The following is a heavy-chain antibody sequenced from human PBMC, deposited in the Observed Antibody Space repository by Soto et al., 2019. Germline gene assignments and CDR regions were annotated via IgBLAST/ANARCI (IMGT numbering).Heavy chain of an antibody. CDR1: GFSLSTTAEG. Sequence: QITLKESGPTLVKPTQTLTLTCTFSGFSLSTTAEGVGWIHQPPGKALEWLALIYWDDDERYSPSLKSRLTITKDTSKNQVVLTMTYVDPVDTATYYCAHGSCSSADCYPNPYLDYWGQGILVTVSS. V-gene: IGHV2-5*02. CDR2: IYWDDDE. CDR3: AHGSCSSADCYPNPYLDY. D-gene: IGHD2-2*01. J-gene: IGHJ4*02.